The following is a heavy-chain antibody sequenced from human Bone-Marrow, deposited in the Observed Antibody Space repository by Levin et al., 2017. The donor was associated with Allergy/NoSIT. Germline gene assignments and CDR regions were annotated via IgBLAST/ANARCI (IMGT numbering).Heavy chain of an antibody. D-gene: IGHD2-15*01. CDR1: GFIFNDYA. Sequence: GESLKISCAASGFIFNDYALSWVRQSPGKGLEWVAGLSGNGIYTYYADSVKGRFTISRDSSKNTLFLQMNSLRTEDTAIYYCAKDKSQYCSGGSCWGDFFDYWGQGALVTVSS. CDR3: AKDKSQYCSGGSCWGDFFDY. CDR2: LSGNGIYT. V-gene: IGHV3-23*01. J-gene: IGHJ4*02.